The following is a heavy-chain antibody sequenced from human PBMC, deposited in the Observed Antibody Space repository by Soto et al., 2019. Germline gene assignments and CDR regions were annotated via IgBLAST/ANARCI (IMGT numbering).Heavy chain of an antibody. CDR3: ARHLKGAYCSGGSCYSFRRYNWFDP. CDR2: IYYSGST. V-gene: IGHV4-39*01. J-gene: IGHJ5*02. Sequence: ETLSLTCTVSGGSISSSSYYWGWIRQPPGKGLEWIGSIYYSGSTYYNPSLKSRVTISVDTSKNQFSLKLSSVTAADTAVYYCARHLKGAYCSGGSCYSFRRYNWFDPWGQGTLVTVSS. D-gene: IGHD2-15*01. CDR1: GGSISSSSYY.